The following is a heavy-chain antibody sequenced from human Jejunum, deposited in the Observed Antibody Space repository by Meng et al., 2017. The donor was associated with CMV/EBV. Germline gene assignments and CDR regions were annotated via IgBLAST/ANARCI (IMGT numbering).Heavy chain of an antibody. D-gene: IGHD3-16*01. CDR2: ISCYNGDT. J-gene: IGHJ5*02. CDR3: ARKLRGGGWFDP. CDR1: GYTFTHHG. Sequence: QLQLWKSGAEVKKPGASVRVSCKASGYTFTHHGISWIRQAPGQGLEWMGWISCYNGDTNYAQKLQGRVTMTTDTSTDTAYMELRSLSPDDTAVYYCARKLRGGGWFDPWGQGTLVTVSS. V-gene: IGHV1-18*01.